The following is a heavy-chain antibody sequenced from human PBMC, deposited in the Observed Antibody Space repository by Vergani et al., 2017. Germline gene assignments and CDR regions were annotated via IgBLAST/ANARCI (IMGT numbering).Heavy chain of an antibody. J-gene: IGHJ6*03. D-gene: IGHD2-2*01. V-gene: IGHV4-59*01. CDR1: GGSISSYY. CDR2: IYYSGST. CDR3: ARVRLVPAAIYYMDV. Sequence: QVQLQQWGGGLLKPSETLSLTCTVSGGSISSYYWSWIRQPPGKGLEWIGYIYYSGSTNYNPSLKSRVTISVDTSKNQFSLKLRSVTAADTAVYYCARVRLVPAAIYYMDVWGKGTTVTVSS.